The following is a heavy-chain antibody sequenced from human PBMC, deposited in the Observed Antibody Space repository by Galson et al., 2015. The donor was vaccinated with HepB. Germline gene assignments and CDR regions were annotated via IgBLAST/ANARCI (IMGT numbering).Heavy chain of an antibody. D-gene: IGHD2-8*01. Sequence: SLRLSCAASGFTFSSYAMSWVRQAPGKGLEWVSAISGSGGSTYYADSVKGRFTISRDNSKNTLCLQMNSLRAEDTAVYYCANIVLMVYATDAFDIWGQGTMVTVSS. CDR3: ANIVLMVYATDAFDI. CDR2: ISGSGGST. V-gene: IGHV3-23*01. CDR1: GFTFSSYA. J-gene: IGHJ3*02.